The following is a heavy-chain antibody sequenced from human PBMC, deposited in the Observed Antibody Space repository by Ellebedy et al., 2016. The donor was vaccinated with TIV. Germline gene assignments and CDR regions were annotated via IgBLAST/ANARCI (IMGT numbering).Heavy chain of an antibody. CDR3: ARGASSGYLYNWFDP. CDR1: GGSISSYY. D-gene: IGHD6-19*01. CDR2: IYTSGST. V-gene: IGHV4-4*07. Sequence: SETLSLXXTVSGGSISSYYWSWIRQPAGKGLEWIGRIYTSGSTNYNPSLKSRVTMSVDTSKNQFSLKLSSVTAADTAVYYCARGASSGYLYNWFDPWGQGTLVTVSS. J-gene: IGHJ5*02.